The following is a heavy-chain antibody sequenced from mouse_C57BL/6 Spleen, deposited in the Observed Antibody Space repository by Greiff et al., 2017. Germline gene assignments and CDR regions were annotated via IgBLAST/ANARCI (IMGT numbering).Heavy chain of an antibody. CDR1: GFSFNTYA. J-gene: IGHJ3*01. CDR2: IRSKSNNYAT. CDR3: VRQGVYDYDGFAY. Sequence: DVKLVESGGGLVQPKGSLKLSCAASGFSFNTYAMNWVRQAPGKGLEWVARIRSKSNNYATYYAGSVKDRFTISRDDSESMLYLQMNNLKTEDTAMYYCVRQGVYDYDGFAYWGQGTLVTVSA. V-gene: IGHV10-1*01. D-gene: IGHD2-4*01.